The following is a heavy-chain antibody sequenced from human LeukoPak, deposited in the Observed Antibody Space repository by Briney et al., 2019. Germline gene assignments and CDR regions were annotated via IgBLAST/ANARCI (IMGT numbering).Heavy chain of an antibody. CDR2: IYYSGST. V-gene: IGHV4-34*01. CDR1: GGSFSGYY. Sequence: PSETLSLTCAVYGGSFSGYYWSWIRQPPGKGLEWIGSIYYSGSTYYNPSLKSRVTISVDTSKNQFSLKLSSVTAGDTAVYYCARKPLAVAGSFDPWGQGTLVTVSS. CDR3: ARKPLAVAGSFDP. D-gene: IGHD6-19*01. J-gene: IGHJ5*02.